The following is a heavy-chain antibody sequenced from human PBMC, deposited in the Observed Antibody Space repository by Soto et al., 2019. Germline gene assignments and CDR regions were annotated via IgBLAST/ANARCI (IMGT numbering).Heavy chain of an antibody. D-gene: IGHD2-8*01. J-gene: IGHJ6*02. CDR3: ARGEKEYADDRYYCYGMDV. CDR2: MNPNSGNT. Sequence: QVQLVQSGAEVKKPGASVKVSCKASGYTFTSYDINWVRQATGQGLEWMGWMNPNSGNTGYAQKFQGRVTMTRNTTKNTAYMELSSLRSEDTAVYYCARGEKEYADDRYYCYGMDVWGQGTTVTVSS. CDR1: GYTFTSYD. V-gene: IGHV1-8*01.